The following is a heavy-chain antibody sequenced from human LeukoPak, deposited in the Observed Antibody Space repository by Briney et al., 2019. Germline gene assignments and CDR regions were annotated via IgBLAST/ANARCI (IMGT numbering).Heavy chain of an antibody. J-gene: IGHJ6*02. Sequence: GGSLRLSCAASGFAFSSYEMNWVRQAPGKGLEWVSYISSSGITIYYADSVKGRFTISRDNAKNSLYLQMNSLRAEDTAVYYCARDRDSYDILTGYQTYYYYYGMDVWGQGTTVTVSS. V-gene: IGHV3-48*03. CDR3: ARDRDSYDILTGYQTYYYYYGMDV. CDR2: ISSSGITI. D-gene: IGHD3-9*01. CDR1: GFAFSSYE.